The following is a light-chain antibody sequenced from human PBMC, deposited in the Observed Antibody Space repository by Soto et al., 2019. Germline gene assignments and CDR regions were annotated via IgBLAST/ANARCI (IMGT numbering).Light chain of an antibody. CDR3: AAWDDSLNGRV. Sequence: QSVLTQPPSASGTPGQRVTISCSGSTSNIGSNTVNWYQQLPGTAPKLLIYSNNQRPSGVPGRFSGSKSGTSASLAISGLQSEDEADYYRAAWDDSLNGRVFGTGTKVTVL. J-gene: IGLJ1*01. CDR2: SNN. CDR1: TSNIGSNT. V-gene: IGLV1-44*01.